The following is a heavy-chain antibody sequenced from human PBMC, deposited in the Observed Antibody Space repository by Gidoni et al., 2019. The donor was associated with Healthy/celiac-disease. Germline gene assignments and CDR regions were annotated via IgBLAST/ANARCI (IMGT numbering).Heavy chain of an antibody. CDR3: ARDEYCGGDWSCPGEDY. Sequence: QVQLVQSGAAVKKPGASVKVSCKAFGYTFTSYAMHWVRQAPGQRLEWMGWINAGNGNTKYSQKFQGRVTITRDTSASTAYMELSSLRSEDTAVYYCARDEYCGGDWSCPGEDYWGQGTLVTVSS. D-gene: IGHD2-21*02. CDR2: INAGNGNT. J-gene: IGHJ4*02. CDR1: GYTFTSYA. V-gene: IGHV1-3*01.